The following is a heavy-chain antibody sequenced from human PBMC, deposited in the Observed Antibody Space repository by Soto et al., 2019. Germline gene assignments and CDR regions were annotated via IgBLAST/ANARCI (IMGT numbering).Heavy chain of an antibody. Sequence: ASVKVSCKSSVYTCTYSYIHWVLPAPSQWLDWMGCINPNSDGTNYAQKFQGRATMTSDTSISTVYMEVHRLRSVDTAVYYCARERSGIYVPDYWGQGTLVTVSS. CDR3: ARERSGIYVPDY. CDR1: VYTCTYSY. D-gene: IGHD3-10*02. V-gene: IGHV1-2*02. CDR2: INPNSDGT. J-gene: IGHJ4*02.